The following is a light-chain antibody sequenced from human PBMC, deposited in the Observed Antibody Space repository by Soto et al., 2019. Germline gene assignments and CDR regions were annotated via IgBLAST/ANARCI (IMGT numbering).Light chain of an antibody. CDR1: SGDVGGYNY. CDR3: SSYTSSSTPWV. V-gene: IGLV2-14*03. CDR2: DVS. J-gene: IGLJ1*01. Sequence: QSALTQPTSMSGSPGQSITISCTGTSGDVGGYNYVSWYQHHPGKAPKLMICDVSDRPSGVSNRFSGSKSGNTASLTISGLQAEDEADYYCSSYTSSSTPWVFGTGTKVTVL.